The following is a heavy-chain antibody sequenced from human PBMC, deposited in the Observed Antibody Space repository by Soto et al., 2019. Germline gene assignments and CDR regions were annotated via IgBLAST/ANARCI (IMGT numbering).Heavy chain of an antibody. Sequence: SVKVSCKASGGTFSTYTITWVRQAPGQGLEWMGRIIPIIGIINYAQKFQGRVTTSADKFTGTAYMELTGLRSDDTAVYYCAGDPDSHYNDSHASSYPWGQGTLVTVSS. J-gene: IGHJ5*02. CDR1: GGTFSTYT. V-gene: IGHV1-69*04. D-gene: IGHD4-4*01. CDR2: IIPIIGII. CDR3: AGDPDSHYNDSHASSYP.